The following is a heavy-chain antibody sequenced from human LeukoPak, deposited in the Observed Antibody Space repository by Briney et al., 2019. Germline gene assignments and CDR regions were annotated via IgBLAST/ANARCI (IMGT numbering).Heavy chain of an antibody. V-gene: IGHV4-34*01. CDR3: ARGPGIAVAGYFDY. Sequence: SETLSLTCAVYGGSFSGYYWSWIRQPPGKGLEWIGEINHSESTNYNPSLKSRVTISVDTSKNQFSLKLSSVTAADTAVYYCARGPGIAVAGYFDYWGQEPWSPSPQ. CDR2: INHSEST. J-gene: IGHJ4*01. D-gene: IGHD6-19*01. CDR1: GGSFSGYY.